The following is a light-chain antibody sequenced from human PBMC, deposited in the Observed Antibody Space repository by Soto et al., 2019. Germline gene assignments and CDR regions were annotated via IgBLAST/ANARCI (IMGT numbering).Light chain of an antibody. Sequence: QSVLTQPASVSGSPGQSIAISCTGTSSDVGGYNYVSWYQQHPGKTPNLMIYVVSNRPSGVSNRFSGSKSGNTASLTISGLQAEDEADYYCSSYTSSSTWVFGGGTKLTVL. CDR1: SSDVGGYNY. J-gene: IGLJ3*02. V-gene: IGLV2-14*01. CDR2: VVS. CDR3: SSYTSSSTWV.